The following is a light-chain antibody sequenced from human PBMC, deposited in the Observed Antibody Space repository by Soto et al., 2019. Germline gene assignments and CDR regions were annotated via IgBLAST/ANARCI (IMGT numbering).Light chain of an antibody. CDR3: QHFGDSVWT. J-gene: IGKJ1*01. V-gene: IGKV1-5*03. CDR2: KAS. CDR1: QTISSW. Sequence: DIQMTQSPSTLSGSAGDRVTITLRASQTISSWFAWYQQKPGKAPKLLIYKASTLKSGVPSRFSGSGSGTEFTLTISRLEPEDFAVYYCQHFGDSVWTFGQGTNVDIK.